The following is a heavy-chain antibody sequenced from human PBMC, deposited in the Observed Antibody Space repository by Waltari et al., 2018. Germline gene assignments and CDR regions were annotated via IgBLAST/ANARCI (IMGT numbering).Heavy chain of an antibody. Sequence: LRLSCAASGFTFSSYSMNWVRQAPGKGLEWVSYISSSSSTIYYADSVKGRFTISRDNAKNSLYLQMNSLRAEDTAVYYCARRAARGAFDIWGQGTMVTVSS. CDR3: ARRAARGAFDI. V-gene: IGHV3-48*04. D-gene: IGHD3-10*01. CDR2: ISSSSSTI. J-gene: IGHJ3*02. CDR1: GFTFSSYS.